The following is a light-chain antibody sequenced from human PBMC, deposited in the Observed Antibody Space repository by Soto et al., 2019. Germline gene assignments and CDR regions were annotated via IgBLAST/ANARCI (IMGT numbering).Light chain of an antibody. Sequence: EIEMTQSPATLSVSPGERATLSCRSSQTIRNNLAWYQQKPGQAPRLLIYVASTRATDIPARFSGSGSGTDFTLTISSLQSEDFAFYYCQQYNSCPLTFGGGTNVEIK. CDR1: QTIRNN. J-gene: IGKJ4*01. V-gene: IGKV3-15*01. CDR3: QQYNSCPLT. CDR2: VAS.